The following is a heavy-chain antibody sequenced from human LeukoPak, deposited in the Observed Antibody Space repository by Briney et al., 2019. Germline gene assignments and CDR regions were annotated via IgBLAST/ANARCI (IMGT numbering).Heavy chain of an antibody. D-gene: IGHD2-2*01. J-gene: IGHJ3*02. CDR2: IIGSGSTT. CDR3: AKGSSSKAFDI. Sequence: GGSLRLSCAASGFTFSSYSMNWVRQAPGKGLEWVSAIIGSGSTTYYADSVKGRFTISRDNSKNALYLQMNSLRAEDTAVYYCAKGSSSKAFDIWGQGTMVTVSS. V-gene: IGHV3-23*01. CDR1: GFTFSSYS.